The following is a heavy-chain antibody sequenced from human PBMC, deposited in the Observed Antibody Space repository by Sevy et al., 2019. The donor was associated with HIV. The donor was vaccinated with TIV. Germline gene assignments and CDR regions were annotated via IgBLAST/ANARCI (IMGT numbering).Heavy chain of an antibody. J-gene: IGHJ5*02. CDR2: IIPILGIA. V-gene: IGHV1-69*04. Sequence: ASVKVSCKASGGTFSSYAISWVRQAPGQGLEWMGRIIPILGIANYAQKFQGRVTITADKSTITAYMELSSLRSEDTAVYYCAAGPFDVVIINWFDPWGQGTLVTVSS. CDR1: GGTFSSYA. D-gene: IGHD3-3*01. CDR3: AAGPFDVVIINWFDP.